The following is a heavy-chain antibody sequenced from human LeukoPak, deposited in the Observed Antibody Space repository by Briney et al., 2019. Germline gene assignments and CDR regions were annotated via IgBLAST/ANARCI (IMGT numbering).Heavy chain of an antibody. Sequence: GGSLRLSCAASGFTVSSNYMSWVRQAPGKGLEWVSVIYSGGSTYYADSVKGRFTISRDNSKNTLYLQMNSLRAEDTAVYYCARESGSGSDYGPYFDYWGQGTLVTVSS. CDR3: ARESGSGSDYGPYFDY. CDR2: IYSGGST. V-gene: IGHV3-53*01. CDR1: GFTVSSNY. D-gene: IGHD1-26*01. J-gene: IGHJ4*02.